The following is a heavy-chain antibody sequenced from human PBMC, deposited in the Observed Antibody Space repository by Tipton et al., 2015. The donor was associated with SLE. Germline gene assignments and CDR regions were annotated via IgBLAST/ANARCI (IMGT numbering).Heavy chain of an antibody. CDR2: IYYSGST. J-gene: IGHJ5*02. V-gene: IGHV4-59*08. D-gene: IGHD1-26*01. Sequence: LRLSCTVSGGSINSYYWTWIRQPPGKGLDWIGYIYYSGSTKYNPSLKSRVTISVDTSKNQFSLKLSSVTAADTAVYYCARLREWFDPWGQGTLVTVSS. CDR3: ARLREWFDP. CDR1: GGSINSYY.